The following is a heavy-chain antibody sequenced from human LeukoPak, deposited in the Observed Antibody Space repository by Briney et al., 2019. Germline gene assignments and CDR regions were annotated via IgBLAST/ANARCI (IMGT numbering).Heavy chain of an antibody. CDR3: ARGPAVLRFLEWLFRPFDP. V-gene: IGHV4-34*01. CDR2: INHSGST. D-gene: IGHD3-3*01. J-gene: IGHJ5*02. Sequence: SETLSLTCAVYGGSFSGYYWSWIRLPPGKGLEWIGEINHSGSTNYNPSLKSRVTISVDTSKNQFSLKLSSVTAADTAVYYCARGPAVLRFLEWLFRPFDPWGQGTLVTVSS. CDR1: GGSFSGYY.